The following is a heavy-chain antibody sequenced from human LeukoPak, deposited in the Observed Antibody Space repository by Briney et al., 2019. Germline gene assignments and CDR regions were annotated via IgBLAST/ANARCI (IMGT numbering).Heavy chain of an antibody. CDR3: ASQAATTEEPFDF. V-gene: IGHV4-31*03. CDR2: IYYSGSS. CDR1: GGSISSGGYF. J-gene: IGHJ4*02. Sequence: PSETLSLTCTVSGGSISSGGYFWSWIRQHPGKGLEWIGYIYYSGSSYYNPSLKSRIAISVDTSKNQFSLELSSVTAADTAVYYCASQAATTEEPFDFWGQGTLVTVSS. D-gene: IGHD6-25*01.